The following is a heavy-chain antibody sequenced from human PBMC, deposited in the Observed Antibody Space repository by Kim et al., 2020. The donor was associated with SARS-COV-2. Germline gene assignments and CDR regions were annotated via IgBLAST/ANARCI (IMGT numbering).Heavy chain of an antibody. J-gene: IGHJ4*02. CDR3: ARAREGYSSSWYVDY. D-gene: IGHD6-13*01. Sequence: PSLTSRVTISVDTSKNQFSLKLSSVTAADTAVYYCARAREGYSSSWYVDYWGQGTLVTVSS. V-gene: IGHV4-59*01.